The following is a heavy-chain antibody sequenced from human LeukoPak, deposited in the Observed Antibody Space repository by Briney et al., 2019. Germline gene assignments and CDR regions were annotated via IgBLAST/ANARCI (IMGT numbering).Heavy chain of an antibody. Sequence: GGSLRLSCAASGFTFSSYAMSWVRQAPGKGLEWVSAISGSGGSTYYADSVKGRFTTSRDNSKNTLYLQMNSLRAEDTAVYYYAKIGAMVRGGQFDPWGQGTLVTVSS. CDR2: ISGSGGST. CDR3: AKIGAMVRGGQFDP. CDR1: GFTFSSYA. V-gene: IGHV3-23*01. J-gene: IGHJ5*02. D-gene: IGHD3-10*01.